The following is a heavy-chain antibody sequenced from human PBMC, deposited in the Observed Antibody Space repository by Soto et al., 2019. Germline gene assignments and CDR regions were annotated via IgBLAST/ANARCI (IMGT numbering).Heavy chain of an antibody. CDR1: GFTFSSYV. Sequence: PGGSLRLSCAASGFTFSSYVMGWVRQAPGKRLEWVSGISGSGGSTHYADSEKGRFTISRDNSKNTRYLQMNSLRAEDTAVYYCAKDRDYGSDFDYWGQGTLVTVSS. CDR2: ISGSGGST. V-gene: IGHV3-23*01. CDR3: AKDRDYGSDFDY. J-gene: IGHJ4*02. D-gene: IGHD4-17*01.